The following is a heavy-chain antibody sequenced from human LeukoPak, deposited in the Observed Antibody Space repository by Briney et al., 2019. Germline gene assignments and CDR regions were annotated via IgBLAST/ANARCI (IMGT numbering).Heavy chain of an antibody. CDR2: ISGSGGST. V-gene: IGHV3-23*01. Sequence: GGSLRLSCAASGFTFSSYAMSWVRQAPGKGLEWVSAISGSGGSTYYADSVKGRFTISRDNSKNTLYLQMNSLRAEDTAVYYCAKALYACGGSCYSGIDYWGQGTLVTVSS. CDR3: AKALYACGGSCYSGIDY. D-gene: IGHD2-15*01. J-gene: IGHJ4*02. CDR1: GFTFSSYA.